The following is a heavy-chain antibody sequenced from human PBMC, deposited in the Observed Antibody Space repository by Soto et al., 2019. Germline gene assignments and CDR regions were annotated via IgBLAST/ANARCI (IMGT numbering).Heavy chain of an antibody. V-gene: IGHV1-2*04. CDR3: ARGSRIAVAGNPFSDY. CDR2: INPNSGDT. D-gene: IGHD6-19*01. Sequence: ASVKVSCKASGYIFTGYYMHWVRQAPGQGLEWMGWINPNSGDTNYAQKFQGWVTMTRDTSISTGYMELSRLTFDDTAVYYCARGSRIAVAGNPFSDYWGQ. J-gene: IGHJ4*01. CDR1: GYIFTGYY.